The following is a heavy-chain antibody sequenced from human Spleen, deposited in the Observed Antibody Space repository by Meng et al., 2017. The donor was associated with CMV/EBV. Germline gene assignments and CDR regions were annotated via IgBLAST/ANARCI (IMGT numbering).Heavy chain of an antibody. Sequence: LSLTCAASGFTFRSYWMHWVRQAPGKGLVWVSRIYSDGNNTSCADSVKGRFTISRDNAKNSLYLQMKRLRAEDTAVYYCARDQYRCLGGGDCRNYYYGMDVWGQGTTVTVSS. CDR3: ARDQYRCLGGGDCRNYYYGMDV. CDR2: IYSDGNNT. D-gene: IGHD2-21*01. J-gene: IGHJ6*02. V-gene: IGHV3-74*01. CDR1: GFTFRSYW.